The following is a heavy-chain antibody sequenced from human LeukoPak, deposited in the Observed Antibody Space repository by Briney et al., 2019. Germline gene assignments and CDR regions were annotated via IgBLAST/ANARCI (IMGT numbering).Heavy chain of an antibody. Sequence: GASVKVSCKASGYSFTGSAMNWVRQAPGQGLEWMGWINTNTGNPTYAQGFTGRFVFSLDTSVSTAYIQISSLKAEDTAVYYCARAPPTPRIAAAGTYYFDYWGQGTLVTVSS. CDR2: INTNTGNP. CDR3: ARAPPTPRIAAAGTYYFDY. V-gene: IGHV7-4-1*02. CDR1: GYSFTGSA. J-gene: IGHJ4*02. D-gene: IGHD6-13*01.